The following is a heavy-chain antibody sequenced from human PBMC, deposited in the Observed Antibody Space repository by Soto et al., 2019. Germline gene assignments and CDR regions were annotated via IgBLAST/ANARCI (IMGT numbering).Heavy chain of an antibody. Sequence: PGGSLRLSXEASGFTFSRNAMHWVRQAPGKGLEWVAVISFDGNNQYYTDSVKGRFTISRDNSKNTLDLQMNSLRREDTAVYYCARDREYSGFYYGMDVWGQGTTVTSP. CDR3: ARDREYSGFYYGMDV. CDR1: GFTFSRNA. V-gene: IGHV3-30-3*01. J-gene: IGHJ6*02. D-gene: IGHD5-12*01. CDR2: ISFDGNNQ.